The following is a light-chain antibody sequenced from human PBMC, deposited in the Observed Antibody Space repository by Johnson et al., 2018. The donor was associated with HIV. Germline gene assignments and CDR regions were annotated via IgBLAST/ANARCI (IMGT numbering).Light chain of an antibody. V-gene: IGLV1-51*01. CDR1: SSNIGNNY. J-gene: IGLJ1*01. CDR3: GTWVGSLSACV. Sequence: QSVLTQPPSVSAAPGQKVTISCSGSSSNIGNNYVSWYQQLPGTAPKLLISDNDKRPSGTPDRFSGSKSDTSATLGITGLQTGDEADYYCGTWVGSLSACVFGTGTKVTVL. CDR2: DND.